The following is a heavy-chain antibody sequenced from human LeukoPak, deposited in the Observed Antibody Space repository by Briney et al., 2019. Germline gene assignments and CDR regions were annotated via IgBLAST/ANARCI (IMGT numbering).Heavy chain of an antibody. CDR3: ARDDGAYCGGDCYSDAFDI. D-gene: IGHD2-21*02. CDR1: GFTFSSYS. J-gene: IGHJ3*02. V-gene: IGHV3-48*04. CDR2: ISSSSSTI. Sequence: GGSLRLSCAASGFTFSSYSMNWVRQAPGRGLEWVSYISSSSSTIYYADSVKGRFTISRDNAKNSLYLQMNSLRAEDTAVYYCARDDGAYCGGDCYSDAFDIWGQGTMVTVSS.